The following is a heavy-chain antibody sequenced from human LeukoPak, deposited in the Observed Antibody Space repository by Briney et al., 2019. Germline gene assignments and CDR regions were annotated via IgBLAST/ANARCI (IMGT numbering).Heavy chain of an antibody. V-gene: IGHV3-23*01. CDR1: GSTFSNAW. CDR2: ISGSGGRGGNT. Sequence: GGSLRLSCVASGSTFSNAWMSWVRQAPGKGLEWVSGISGSGGRGGNTYYADSMKGRFTISRDNSKNTLYLQMNSLRADDTAVYYCAKAGSIRFDYWGQGTLVTVSS. CDR3: AKAGSIRFDY. D-gene: IGHD3-3*02. J-gene: IGHJ4*02.